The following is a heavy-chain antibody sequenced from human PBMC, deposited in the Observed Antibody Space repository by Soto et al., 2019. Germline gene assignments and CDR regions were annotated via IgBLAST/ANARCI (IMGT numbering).Heavy chain of an antibody. D-gene: IGHD3-10*01. V-gene: IGHV4-31*01. CDR1: GGSVNVGDHY. Sequence: QVQLQESGPGLVKPSQTLSLTCTVSGGSVNVGDHYWSWIRQFPGRGLEWIGYISYSGNTYYNPSLKGQVTLSLDISKSQFSLKLASVTAADTAMYYCAREEVAYFGSGSHNWFDPWGQGTLVTVSS. J-gene: IGHJ5*02. CDR3: AREEVAYFGSGSHNWFDP. CDR2: ISYSGNT.